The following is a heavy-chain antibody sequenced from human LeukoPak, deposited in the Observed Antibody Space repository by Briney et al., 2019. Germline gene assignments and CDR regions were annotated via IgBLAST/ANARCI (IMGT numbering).Heavy chain of an antibody. Sequence: TSETLSLTCAVYGGSFSGYYWSWIRQPPGKGLEWIGEINHSGSTNYNPSLKSRVTISVDTSKNQFSLKLSSVTAADTAVYYCAGGGSLRYYYYYGMDVWGQGTTVTVSS. V-gene: IGHV4-34*01. CDR3: AGGGSLRYYYYYGMDV. D-gene: IGHD2-21*01. J-gene: IGHJ6*02. CDR1: GGSFSGYY. CDR2: INHSGST.